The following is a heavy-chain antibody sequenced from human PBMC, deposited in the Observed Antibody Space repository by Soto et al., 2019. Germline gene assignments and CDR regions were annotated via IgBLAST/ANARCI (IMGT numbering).Heavy chain of an antibody. CDR2: ISAYNGNT. J-gene: IGHJ4*02. Sequence: ASVKVSCKASGYTFTSYGIGWVRQAPGQGIEWMGLISAYNGNTNYGQKLQGRVTMTRDTSKSTAYMELRSMRSDDTAVYYCARKQLKDQTIGYWGQGTLVTVSS. CDR1: GYTFTSYG. V-gene: IGHV1-18*01. CDR3: ARKQLKDQTIGY. D-gene: IGHD6-13*01.